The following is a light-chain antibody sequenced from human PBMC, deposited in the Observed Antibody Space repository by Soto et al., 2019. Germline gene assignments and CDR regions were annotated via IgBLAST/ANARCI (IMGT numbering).Light chain of an antibody. CDR3: QHCYSTPLT. J-gene: IGKJ4*01. CDR2: AAS. Sequence: DILMTQSPSSLSVSVGDRVTITCRASQSISNNLDWYQQKPGKAPKLLIYAASSLQSGVPSRFSGSGSGTDFTLTISSLQPEDFATYYCQHCYSTPLTFGGGTKVDIK. V-gene: IGKV1-39*01. CDR1: QSISNN.